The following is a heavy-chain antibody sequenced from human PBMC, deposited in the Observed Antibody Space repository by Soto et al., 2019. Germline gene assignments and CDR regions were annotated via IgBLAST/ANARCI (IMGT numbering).Heavy chain of an antibody. J-gene: IGHJ5*02. V-gene: IGHV3-23*01. Sequence: EVQLLESGGGLVQPGGSLRLSCAASGFTISTYAMSWVRQAPGKGLEWVSGISGSGHITYYADSVKGRFTISRDISKNTLYLQMSSLRAADTAVYHCAKSLRTTVTTGFWFDPWGQGTLVTVSS. CDR3: AKSLRTTVTTGFWFDP. CDR1: GFTISTYA. D-gene: IGHD4-17*01. CDR2: ISGSGHIT.